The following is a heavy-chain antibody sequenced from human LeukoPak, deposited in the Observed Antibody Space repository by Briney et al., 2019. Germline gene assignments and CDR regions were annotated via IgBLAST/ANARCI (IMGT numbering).Heavy chain of an antibody. CDR3: ARDAIAVAAFGPLDY. CDR2: IWYDGSNK. V-gene: IGHV3-33*01. J-gene: IGHJ4*02. D-gene: IGHD6-19*01. CDR1: GFTFSSYG. Sequence: GGSLRLSCAASGFTFSSYGMHWVRQAPGKGLEWVAVIWYDGSNKYYADPVKGRFTISRDNSKNTLYLQMNSLRAEDTAVYYCARDAIAVAAFGPLDYWGQGTLVTVSS.